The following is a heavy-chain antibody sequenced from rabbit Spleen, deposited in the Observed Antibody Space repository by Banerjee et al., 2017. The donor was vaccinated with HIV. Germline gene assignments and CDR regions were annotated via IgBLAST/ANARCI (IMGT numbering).Heavy chain of an antibody. CDR1: GFSFSSNW. V-gene: IGHV1S45*01. CDR3: ARDLAGVIGWNFGW. CDR2: IDAGSSDFT. Sequence: LEESGGGLVKPGGTLTLTCTVSGFSFSSNWICWVRQAPGKGLEWIACIDAGSSDFTYHANWAKGRFTFSKTSSTTVTLQMTSLTAADTATYFCARDLAGVIGWNFGWWGPGTLVTVS. D-gene: IGHD4-1*01. J-gene: IGHJ4*01.